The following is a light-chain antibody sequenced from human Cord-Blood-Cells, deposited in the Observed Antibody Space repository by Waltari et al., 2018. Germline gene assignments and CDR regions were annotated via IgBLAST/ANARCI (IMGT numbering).Light chain of an antibody. V-gene: IGLV3-19*01. Sequence: SSELTQDPAVSVALGQTVRITCQGDSLRSYYASWYQQKPGQAPVLVIYGKNNRPSGIPDRFSGSSSGNTASLTITGAQAEDDAYYYCNSRDSSGNHLVFGGGTKLTVL. CDR3: NSRDSSGNHLV. CDR2: GKN. J-gene: IGLJ2*01. CDR1: SLRSYY.